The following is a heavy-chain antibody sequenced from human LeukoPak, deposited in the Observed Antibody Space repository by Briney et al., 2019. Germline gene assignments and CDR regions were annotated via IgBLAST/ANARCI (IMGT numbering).Heavy chain of an antibody. Sequence: ASVKVSCKASGYTFTGYYMHWVRQAPGQGLEWMGRINPNSGGTNYAQKFQGRVTMTRDTSISTAYMELSRLRSDDTAAYYCARGYYDSSGYYSDYWGQGTLVTVSS. D-gene: IGHD3-22*01. J-gene: IGHJ4*02. CDR1: GYTFTGYY. CDR3: ARGYYDSSGYYSDY. V-gene: IGHV1-2*06. CDR2: INPNSGGT.